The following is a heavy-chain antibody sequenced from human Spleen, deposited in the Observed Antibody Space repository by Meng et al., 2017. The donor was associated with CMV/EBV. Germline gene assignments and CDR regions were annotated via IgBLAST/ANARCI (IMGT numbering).Heavy chain of an antibody. V-gene: IGHV3-21*01. CDR3: AREPGGGIGRGDAFDI. Sequence: GESLKISCAASGFTFGTYSFNWVRQAPGKGLEWVSSIIPRGGHIYYANSVKGRFTISRDNAKNSLYLQMNSLRVEETAVYYCAREPGGGIGRGDAFDIWGQGTMVTVSS. CDR1: GFTFGTYS. J-gene: IGHJ3*02. D-gene: IGHD6-13*01. CDR2: IIPRGGHI.